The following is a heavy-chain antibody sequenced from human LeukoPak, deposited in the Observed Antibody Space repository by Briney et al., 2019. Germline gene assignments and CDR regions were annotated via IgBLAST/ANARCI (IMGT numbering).Heavy chain of an antibody. Sequence: SETLSLTCTVSGCSISSYYWSWIRQPAGKGLEWIGRIHTSGSTNYNPSLKSRVTISVDTSKNQFSLKLSSVTAADTAVYYCARAYYAKGAFDIWGQGTMVTVSS. CDR2: IHTSGST. V-gene: IGHV4-4*07. J-gene: IGHJ3*02. CDR1: GCSISSYY. CDR3: ARAYYAKGAFDI. D-gene: IGHD2-2*01.